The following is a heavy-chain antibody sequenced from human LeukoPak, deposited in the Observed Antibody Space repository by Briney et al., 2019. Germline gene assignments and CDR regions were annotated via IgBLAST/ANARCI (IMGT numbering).Heavy chain of an antibody. Sequence: GASVKVSCKASGYTFINCGFSWVRQAPGQGLEWMGWISGYNGNTNYLQRFQGRVTMTTDTSTNTVYMELRSLRSDDTAVYYCARLSTNSRVGGYDPQWYFDLWGRGTLVTVSS. V-gene: IGHV1-18*04. CDR2: ISGYNGNT. CDR3: ARLSTNSRVGGYDPQWYFDL. D-gene: IGHD5-12*01. J-gene: IGHJ2*01. CDR1: GYTFINCG.